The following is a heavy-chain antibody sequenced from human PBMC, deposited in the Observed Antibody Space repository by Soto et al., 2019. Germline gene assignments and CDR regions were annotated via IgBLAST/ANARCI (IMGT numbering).Heavy chain of an antibody. J-gene: IGHJ4*02. CDR1: GVTFSSFG. Sequence: EVQLLESGGGLVPPGGSLRLSCTASGVTFSSFGMGWVRQAPGKGLEWVSSLSGDGTTTYYVDSVKGRFTISRDNSKNTLSLQMNSLTTEDTAVYYCAKDITFDSSAYNYWGQGILVTVSS. CDR3: AKDITFDSSAYNY. V-gene: IGHV3-23*01. D-gene: IGHD3-22*01. CDR2: LSGDGTTT.